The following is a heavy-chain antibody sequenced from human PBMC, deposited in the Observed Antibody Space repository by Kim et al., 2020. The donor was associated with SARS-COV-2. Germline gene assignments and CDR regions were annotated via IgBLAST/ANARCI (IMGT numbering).Heavy chain of an antibody. J-gene: IGHJ4*02. V-gene: IGHV1-18*01. CDR2: ISASKGYT. Sequence: LEGMGWISASKGYTNKAGKLQDRVTMTTDTSTSTAYMELRRLSSDDTAVYYCARDRIAPRRAPGYWGQGTLVTVSS. CDR3: ARDRIAPRRAPGY. D-gene: IGHD6-6*01.